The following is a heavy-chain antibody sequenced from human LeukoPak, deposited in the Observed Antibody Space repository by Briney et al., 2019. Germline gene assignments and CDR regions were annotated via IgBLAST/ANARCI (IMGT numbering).Heavy chain of an antibody. CDR1: GFTFSSYG. D-gene: IGHD2-21*02. V-gene: IGHV3-30*02. CDR3: AKGVKQIVVLTAQHYLDY. J-gene: IGHJ4*02. CDR2: IRSDGSNK. Sequence: PGGSLRLSCAASGFTFSSYGMHWVRQAPGKGLEWVTFIRSDGSNKYYADSVKGRFTISRDNSKNTLYLQMNTLIADDTAVYYCAKGVKQIVVLTAQHYLDYWGQGTLVTVSS.